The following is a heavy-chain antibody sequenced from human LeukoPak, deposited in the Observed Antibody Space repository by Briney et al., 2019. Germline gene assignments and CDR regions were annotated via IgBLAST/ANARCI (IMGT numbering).Heavy chain of an antibody. D-gene: IGHD2-21*01. CDR1: GYTFTSYG. Sequence: ASVKVSCTASGYTFTSYGISWVRQAPGQGLEWMGWINPNSGGTSSAQKFQGRVTMTRDTSISTVYMEVSWLTSDDTAIYYCARADRLHGGPYLIGPWGQGTLVTVSS. CDR2: INPNSGGT. V-gene: IGHV1-2*02. J-gene: IGHJ5*02. CDR3: ARADRLHGGPYLIGP.